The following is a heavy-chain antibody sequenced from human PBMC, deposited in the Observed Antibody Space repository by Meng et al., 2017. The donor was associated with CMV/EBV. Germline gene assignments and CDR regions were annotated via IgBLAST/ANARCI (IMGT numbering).Heavy chain of an antibody. D-gene: IGHD6-13*01. CDR3: AKDQAAANYFDY. CDR2: IRYDGSNK. V-gene: IGHV3-30*02. CDR1: GFTFSSYA. Sequence: GGSLRLSCAASGFTFSSYAMSWVRQAPGKGLEWVAFIRYDGSNKYYADSVKGRFTISRDNSKNTLYLQMNSLRAEDTAVYYCAKDQAAANYFDYWGQGTRVTVSS. J-gene: IGHJ4*02.